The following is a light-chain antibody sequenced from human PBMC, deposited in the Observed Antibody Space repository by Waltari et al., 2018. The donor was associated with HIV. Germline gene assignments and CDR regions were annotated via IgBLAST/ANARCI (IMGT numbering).Light chain of an antibody. Sequence: LVLTQSPGTLSLSPGERATLSGRASQSVTSNYLAWYQHKPGRAPRLLIYDASTRATGIPDRFSGSGSGTDFTLIISRLEPEDFAVYYCQQYANSPPMSTFGQGTKLEIK. J-gene: IGKJ2*01. V-gene: IGKV3-20*01. CDR1: QSVTSNY. CDR2: DAS. CDR3: QQYANSPPMST.